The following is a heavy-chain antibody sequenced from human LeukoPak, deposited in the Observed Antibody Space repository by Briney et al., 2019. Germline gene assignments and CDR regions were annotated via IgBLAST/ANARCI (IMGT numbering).Heavy chain of an antibody. CDR1: GGSIRSSYW. D-gene: IGHD2-21*02. CDR2: VYHSGGT. V-gene: IGHV4-4*02. CDR3: AGAYCGGDCYSRRTFDI. Sequence: SLEALSLTCVVSGGSIRSSYWWSWARQPPGKGLEWIGEVYHSGGTNYSPSLRSRVTLSVDKSKNQFSLWLCSVTAPDTAVYYSAGAYCGGDCYSRRTFDIWGQGTMVTVSS. J-gene: IGHJ3*02.